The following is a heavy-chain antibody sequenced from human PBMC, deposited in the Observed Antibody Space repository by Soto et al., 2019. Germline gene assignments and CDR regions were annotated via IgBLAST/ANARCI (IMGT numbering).Heavy chain of an antibody. Sequence: EENLVQSGGGLVQPGGSLRLSCAAFGFPFSNYWMHWVRQVPGQGLVWVSRINSDGSSTIYADFVKGRFTTSRDNAKTTLYLQMNSLRVEDTDIYYCAGGYEDWGQGALVTVSS. V-gene: IGHV3-74*01. D-gene: IGHD5-12*01. CDR2: INSDGSST. J-gene: IGHJ4*02. CDR3: AGGYED. CDR1: GFPFSNYW.